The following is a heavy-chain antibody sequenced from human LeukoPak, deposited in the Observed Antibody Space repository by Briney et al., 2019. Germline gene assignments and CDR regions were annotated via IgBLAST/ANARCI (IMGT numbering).Heavy chain of an antibody. CDR1: GFTFSGFA. J-gene: IGHJ4*02. D-gene: IGHD4-17*01. V-gene: IGHV3-30*04. CDR2: ISYHGRDK. Sequence: PGTSLRLSCAGSGFTFSGFAMHWVRQAPGKGLEWVAAISYHGRDKYYADAVSGRFTISRDNSKNTLHLEMNSLRTDDTAVYYCTRDWNYGDYLLGYWGQGTLVTVSS. CDR3: TRDWNYGDYLLGY.